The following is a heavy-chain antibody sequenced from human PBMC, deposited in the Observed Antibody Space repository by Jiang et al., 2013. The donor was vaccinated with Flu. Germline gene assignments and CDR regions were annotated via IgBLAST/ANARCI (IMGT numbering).Heavy chain of an antibody. CDR3: ARDYYGDYAYGMDV. CDR2: IYSGGST. V-gene: IGHV3-53*01. D-gene: IGHD4-17*01. J-gene: IGHJ6*02. CDR1: GFTVSSNY. Sequence: VQLLESGGGLIQPGGSLRLSCAASGFTVSSNYMSWARQAPGKGLEWVSVIYSGGSTYYADSVKGRFTISRDNSKNTLYLQMNSLRAEDTAVYYCARDYYGDYAYGMDVWGQGTTVTVSS.